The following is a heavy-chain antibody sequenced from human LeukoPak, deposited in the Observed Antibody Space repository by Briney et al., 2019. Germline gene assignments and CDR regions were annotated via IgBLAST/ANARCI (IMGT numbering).Heavy chain of an antibody. Sequence: SETLSLTCTVSGGSISSYYWSWIRQPPGKGLEWIGYIYYSGSTNYNPSLKSRVTISVDTSKNQFSLKLSSVTAADTAVYYCARGPRPYYYYYYMDVWGKGTTVTVSS. CDR3: ARGPRPYYYYYYMDV. CDR2: IYYSGST. J-gene: IGHJ6*03. V-gene: IGHV4-59*12. CDR1: GGSISSYY.